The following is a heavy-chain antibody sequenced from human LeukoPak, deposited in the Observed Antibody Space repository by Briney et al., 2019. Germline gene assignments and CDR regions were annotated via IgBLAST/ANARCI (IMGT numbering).Heavy chain of an antibody. CDR1: GLIVSGNY. J-gene: IGHJ3*02. D-gene: IGHD3-16*01. CDR2: ISSGGTT. CDR3: ARAGLWELDAFDI. V-gene: IGHV3-66*01. Sequence: PAGSLRLSCAASGLIVSGNYMSWVRQAPGEGLDWVSLISSGGTTYYADSVKDRFSISRDNSKNTLYLQMSSLRAEDTAVYYCARAGLWELDAFDIWGQGTLGSVSS.